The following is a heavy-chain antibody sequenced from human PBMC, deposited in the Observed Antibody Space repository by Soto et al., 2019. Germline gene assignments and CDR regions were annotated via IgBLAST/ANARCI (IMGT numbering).Heavy chain of an antibody. J-gene: IGHJ5*02. CDR3: ARVVLIITIFGGVTGHLFDP. CDR2: INHSGST. CDR1: DGSFSGYY. Sequence: SETLSLTCGVYDGSFSGYYWCWIRQPPGKGLEWIGEINHSGSTNYNPSLKSRVTISVDTSKNQFSLKLSSVTAADTAVYYCARVVLIITIFGGVTGHLFDPRGQGTLVTVSA. D-gene: IGHD3-3*01. V-gene: IGHV4-34*01.